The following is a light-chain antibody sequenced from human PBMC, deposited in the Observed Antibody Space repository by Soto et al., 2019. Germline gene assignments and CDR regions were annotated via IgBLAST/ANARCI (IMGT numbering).Light chain of an antibody. Sequence: EIVLTQSPGTLSLSPGERATLSCRASQSVSSSYLAWYQQKPGQAPRLLIYGASSRATGIPDRFSGSGSGTDFTLTISSLQPEDFATDYCQQSYSTPYTFGQGTKLEIK. V-gene: IGKV3-20*01. J-gene: IGKJ2*01. CDR3: QQSYSTPYT. CDR2: GAS. CDR1: QSVSSSY.